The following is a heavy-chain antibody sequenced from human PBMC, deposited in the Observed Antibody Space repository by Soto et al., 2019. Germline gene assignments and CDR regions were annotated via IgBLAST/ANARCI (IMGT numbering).Heavy chain of an antibody. V-gene: IGHV5-51*01. CDR2: IYPGDSDT. CDR1: GYSFTSYW. J-gene: IGHJ6*02. D-gene: IGHD3-10*01. Sequence: SLKISCKGSGYSFTSYWIGWVRQMPGKGLEWMGIIYPGDSDTRYSPSFQGQVTISADKSISTAYLQWSSLKASDTAMYYCARSLYRGLDYYYYGMDVWGQGTTVTVSS. CDR3: ARSLYRGLDYYYYGMDV.